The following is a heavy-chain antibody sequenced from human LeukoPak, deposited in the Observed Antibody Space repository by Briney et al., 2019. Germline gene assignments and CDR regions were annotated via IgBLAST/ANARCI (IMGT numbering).Heavy chain of an antibody. CDR3: ARGLYYDILTGYSVYMVY. CDR2: MNPNSGNT. Sequence: ASVKVSCKASGYTFTSYDINWVRQATGQGLEWMGWMNPNSGNTGYAQKFQGRVTMTRNTSISTAYMELSSLRSEDTAVYYCARGLYYDILTGYSVYMVYWGQGTLVTVSS. J-gene: IGHJ4*02. D-gene: IGHD3-9*01. CDR1: GYTFTSYD. V-gene: IGHV1-8*01.